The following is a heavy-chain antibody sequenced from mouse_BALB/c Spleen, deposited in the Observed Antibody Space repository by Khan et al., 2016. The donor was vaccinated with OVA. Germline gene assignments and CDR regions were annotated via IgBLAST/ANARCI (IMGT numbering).Heavy chain of an antibody. V-gene: IGHV14-3*02. J-gene: IGHJ2*01. CDR2: IDPANGNT. Sequence: VQLKESGAELVKPGASVKLSCTASGFNIKDTYMHWVKQRPEQGLEWIGRIDPANGNTKYDPKFQGKATITAATSATTAYLQLNDLTFEYIAGGYCGYINAWGQGTTLTVSA. D-gene: IGHD1-3*01. CDR1: GFNIKDTY. CDR3: GYINA.